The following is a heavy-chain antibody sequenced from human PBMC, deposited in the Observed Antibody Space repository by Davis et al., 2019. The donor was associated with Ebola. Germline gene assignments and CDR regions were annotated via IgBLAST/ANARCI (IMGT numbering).Heavy chain of an antibody. D-gene: IGHD2-8*01. CDR1: GFTVSSNY. CDR3: ARDQCTNGVCYPWEGDGMDV. CDR2: IYSGGST. V-gene: IGHV3-66*01. J-gene: IGHJ6*02. Sequence: GESLKISCAASGFTVSSNYMSWVRRAPGKGLEWVSVIYSGGSTYYADSVKGRFTISRDNSKNTLYLQMNSLRAEDTAVYYCARDQCTNGVCYPWEGDGMDVWGQGTTVTVSS.